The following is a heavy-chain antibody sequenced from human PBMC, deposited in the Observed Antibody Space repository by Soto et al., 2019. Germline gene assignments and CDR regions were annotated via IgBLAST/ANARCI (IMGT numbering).Heavy chain of an antibody. D-gene: IGHD4-17*01. J-gene: IGHJ4*02. Sequence: SETLSLTCAVYGGSFSGYAWTWIRQPPGTGLEWIGEINHSGSTNYNPSLKSRVTISVDRSKNRFSLKLSSVTAADTAVYYCARFQTTVASYDYWGQGTLVTVSS. CDR1: GGSFSGYA. CDR2: INHSGST. V-gene: IGHV4-34*01. CDR3: ARFQTTVASYDY.